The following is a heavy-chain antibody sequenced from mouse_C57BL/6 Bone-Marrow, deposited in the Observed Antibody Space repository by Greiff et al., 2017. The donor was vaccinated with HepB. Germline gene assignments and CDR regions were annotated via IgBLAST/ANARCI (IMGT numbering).Heavy chain of an antibody. CDR1: GYTFTSYW. CDR3: ARRGGSYYFDY. CDR2: IDPSDSYT. Sequence: QVQLQQSGAELVRPGSSVKLSCKASGYTFTSYWMHWVKQRPIQGLEWIGVIDPSDSYTNYNQKFKGKATLTVDTSSSTAYMQLSSLTSEDSTVYYCARRGGSYYFDYWGQGTTLTVSS. J-gene: IGHJ2*01. V-gene: IGHV1-59*01.